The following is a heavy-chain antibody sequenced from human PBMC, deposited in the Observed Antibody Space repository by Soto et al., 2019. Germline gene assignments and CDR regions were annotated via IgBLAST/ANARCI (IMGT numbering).Heavy chain of an antibody. CDR3: AIGVGEHRYSGSFDY. J-gene: IGHJ4*02. Sequence: QVQLQESGPGLVKPSETLSLTCTVSGASISTDYWSWIRQPPGKGLEWIGYIYHSGNTNYNPSLKSRLSISLDTSKNQFSLKLTSVTAADTALYFCAIGVGEHRYSGSFDYWGQGALVTVSS. CDR2: IYHSGNT. CDR1: GASISTDY. D-gene: IGHD3-10*01. V-gene: IGHV4-59*08.